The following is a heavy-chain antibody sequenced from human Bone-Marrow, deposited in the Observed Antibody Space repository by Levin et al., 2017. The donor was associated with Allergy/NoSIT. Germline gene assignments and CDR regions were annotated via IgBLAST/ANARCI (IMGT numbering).Heavy chain of an antibody. D-gene: IGHD3-9*01. J-gene: IGHJ3*02. CDR3: ARGTYNHLTGYCLPDVFDI. V-gene: IGHV4-30-2*01. Sequence: KSSETLSLTCAVSGGSVHSAGYSWSWVRQPPGRGMEFIGYIYHNSRLSYTGSTYYNPSLESRVTVSVDRSKNQFSLNLDSLTAADTAVYYCARGTYNHLTGYCLPDVFDIWGPGTLVTVSS. CDR1: GGSVHSAGYS. CDR2: IYHNSRLSYTGST.